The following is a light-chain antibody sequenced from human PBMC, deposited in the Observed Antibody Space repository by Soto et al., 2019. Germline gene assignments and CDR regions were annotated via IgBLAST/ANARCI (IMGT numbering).Light chain of an antibody. Sequence: DVVLTQSPLSLPVTLGQPASISCRSSQSLVYSDGNTYLNWFHQRPGQSPRRLIYEVSNRDSGVPDRFSGSGSGTDFTLKISRVEAEDVGVYYCMQGISWPFTFGHGTKLEIK. CDR3: MQGISWPFT. V-gene: IGKV2-30*01. CDR1: QSLVYSDGNTY. J-gene: IGKJ3*01. CDR2: EVS.